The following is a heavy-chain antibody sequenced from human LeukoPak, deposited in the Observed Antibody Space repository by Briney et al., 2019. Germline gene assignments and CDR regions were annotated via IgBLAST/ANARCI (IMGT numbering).Heavy chain of an antibody. D-gene: IGHD3-9*01. CDR1: GYTFTSYD. Sequence: ASVKVSFKASGYTFTSYDINWVRQATGQGLEWMGWMNPNSGNTGYAQKFQGRVTMTRNTSISTAYMELSSLRSEDTAVYYCARVGYDILTGYYFNYMDVWGKGTTVTVSS. CDR2: MNPNSGNT. J-gene: IGHJ6*03. CDR3: ARVGYDILTGYYFNYMDV. V-gene: IGHV1-8*01.